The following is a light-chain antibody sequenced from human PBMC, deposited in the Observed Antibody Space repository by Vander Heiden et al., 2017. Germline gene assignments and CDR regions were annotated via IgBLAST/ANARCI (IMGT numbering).Light chain of an antibody. CDR1: SSDVGGYNY. CDR2: DVS. CDR3: SSYTSSSTLV. V-gene: IGLV2-14*03. Sequence: QSALTHPASVSGSPGQSITIPCTGTSSDVGGYNYLSWYQQHPGKAPKLMIYDVSNRPSGVSNRFSGSKSANTASLTISGLKAEDEADYYCSSYTSSSTLVFGTGTKVTVL. J-gene: IGLJ1*01.